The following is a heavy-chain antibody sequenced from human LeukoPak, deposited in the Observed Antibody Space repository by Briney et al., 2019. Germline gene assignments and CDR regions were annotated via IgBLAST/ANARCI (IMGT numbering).Heavy chain of an antibody. Sequence: GESLRISCKGSGYTFTSYWITWVRQMPGKGLEWMGRIDPTDSFTHCSPSFQGHVTISVDKSITTAYLQWSSLKASDTAMYYCARLGDILTGQYGAFDIWGQGTLVTVSS. CDR2: IDPTDSFT. J-gene: IGHJ3*02. CDR3: ARLGDILTGQYGAFDI. V-gene: IGHV5-10-1*01. D-gene: IGHD3-9*01. CDR1: GYTFTSYW.